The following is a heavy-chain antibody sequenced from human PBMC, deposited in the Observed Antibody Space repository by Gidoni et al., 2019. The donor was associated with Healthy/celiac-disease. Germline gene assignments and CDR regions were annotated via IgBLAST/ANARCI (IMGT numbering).Heavy chain of an antibody. V-gene: IGHV4-34*01. Sequence: QVQLQQWGAGLLKPSETLSLTCAVYGGSVSGYYWSWIRQPPGKGLEWIGEINHSGSTNYNPSLKSRVTISVDTSKNQFSLKLSSVTAADTAVYYCATKPVRGDDNWFDPWGQGTLVTVSS. CDR3: ATKPVRGDDNWFDP. D-gene: IGHD3-10*01. J-gene: IGHJ5*02. CDR1: GGSVSGYY. CDR2: INHSGST.